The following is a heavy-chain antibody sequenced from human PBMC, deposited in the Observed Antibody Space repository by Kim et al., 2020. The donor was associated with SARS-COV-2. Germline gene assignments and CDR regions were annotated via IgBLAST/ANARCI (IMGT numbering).Heavy chain of an antibody. CDR2: LNTDGSTT. D-gene: IGHD2-2*01. V-gene: IGHV3-74*01. J-gene: IGHJ6*02. CDR1: GFTFSSYW. Sequence: GGSLRLSCATSGFTFSSYWMYWVRQSSGKGLVWVSRLNTDGSTTNYAGSVTGRFTISRDNAKNTLYLQMNSLRAEDTAVYYCARAGPGYCSSNSCKYGMDAWGQGTTVTVSS. CDR3: ARAGPGYCSSNSCKYGMDA.